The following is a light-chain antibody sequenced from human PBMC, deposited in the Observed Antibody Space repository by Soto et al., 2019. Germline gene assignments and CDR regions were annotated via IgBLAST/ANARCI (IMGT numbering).Light chain of an antibody. CDR2: KAS. V-gene: IGKV1-5*03. J-gene: IGKJ2*01. CDR1: QSISSW. CDR3: QRYNSYPYT. Sequence: DIQMTQSPSTLSASVGDRVTITCRASQSISSWLAWYQQKPGKAPKLLIYKASSLKSGVPSRFSGSGSGTEFTLTISSLQPDDFATYFCQRYNSYPYTFGQGTKVEIK.